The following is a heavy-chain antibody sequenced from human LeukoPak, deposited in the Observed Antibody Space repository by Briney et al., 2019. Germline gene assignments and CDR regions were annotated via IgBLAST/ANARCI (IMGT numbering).Heavy chain of an antibody. CDR1: GFTVSSNY. V-gene: IGHV3-66*01. D-gene: IGHD1/OR15-1a*01. J-gene: IGHJ3*02. Sequence: PGGSLRLSCAASGFTVSSNYMSWVRQAPGRGLEWVSVIYSGGSTYYADSVKGRFTISRDNSKNTLYLQMNSLRAEDTAVYYCARDLTGWNNAFDIWGQGTMVTVSS. CDR2: IYSGGST. CDR3: ARDLTGWNNAFDI.